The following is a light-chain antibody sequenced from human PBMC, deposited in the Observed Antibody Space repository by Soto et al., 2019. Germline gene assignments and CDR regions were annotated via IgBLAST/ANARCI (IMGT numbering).Light chain of an antibody. V-gene: IGLV2-14*01. Sequence: QSALTQPASVSGSPGQSITISCTGTSSDVGGYNYVSWYQQHPGKAPKLMIYDVSNRPSGVPNRFSGSKSGNTASLTISGLQAEDEADYYCSSYTSSSTRVFGTGTKVTV. J-gene: IGLJ1*01. CDR2: DVS. CDR1: SSDVGGYNY. CDR3: SSYTSSSTRV.